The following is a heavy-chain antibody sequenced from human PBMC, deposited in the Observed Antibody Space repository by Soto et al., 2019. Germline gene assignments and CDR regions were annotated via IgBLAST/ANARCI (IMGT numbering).Heavy chain of an antibody. CDR3: AKGGRKWLVTSDFNY. V-gene: IGHV3-30*18. D-gene: IGHD6-19*01. CDR2: VSHDGRNT. CDR1: GFTFSDYG. J-gene: IGHJ4*02. Sequence: VQLVESGGGVVQPGRSLRLSCAASGFTFSDYGMHWVRHAPGKGLEWVAVVSHDGRNTHYADSVKGRFTIPRDSSNQTASLEMTSLRAEDTAVYYSAKGGRKWLVTSDFNYWGQGALVTVSS.